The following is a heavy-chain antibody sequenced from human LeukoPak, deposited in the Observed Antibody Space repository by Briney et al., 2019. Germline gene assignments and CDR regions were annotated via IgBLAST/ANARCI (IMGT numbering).Heavy chain of an antibody. V-gene: IGHV1-18*01. CDR3: ARAPIAAAGTDFDY. CDR1: GYTFTSYG. J-gene: IGHJ4*02. Sequence: ASVKVSCKASGYTFTSYGISWVRQAPGQGLEWMGWISAYNVNTNYAQKFQGRVTMTRDTSTSTVYMELSSLRSEDTAVYYCARAPIAAAGTDFDYWGQGTLVTVSS. D-gene: IGHD6-13*01. CDR2: ISAYNVNT.